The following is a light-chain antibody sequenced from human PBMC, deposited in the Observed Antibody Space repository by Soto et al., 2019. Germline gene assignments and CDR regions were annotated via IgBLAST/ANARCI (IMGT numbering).Light chain of an antibody. CDR2: DNF. Sequence: QSVLTQPPSVSAASGQKVIISCSGSISNIGSNYVSWYQQVPGTAPKLLLYDNFERPSGIPDRFSGSKSGTSAALGITGLQTGDEADYFCGSWDDTLSAVVFGGGTKVTVL. CDR3: GSWDDTLSAVV. J-gene: IGLJ1*01. CDR1: ISNIGSNY. V-gene: IGLV1-51*01.